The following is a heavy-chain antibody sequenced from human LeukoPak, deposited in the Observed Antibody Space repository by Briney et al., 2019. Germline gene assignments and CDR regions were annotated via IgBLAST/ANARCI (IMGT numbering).Heavy chain of an antibody. CDR1: GFTVSSNY. Sequence: PGGSLRLSCAASGFTVSSNYMSWVRQAPGRGLEWVSVIYSGGSTYYADSVKGRFTTSRDNSKNTLSLQMNSLRTDDTAVYYCAGLSSGTYYSAFGIWGQGTMVTVSS. CDR3: AGLSSGTYYSAFGI. V-gene: IGHV3-66*02. CDR2: IYSGGST. D-gene: IGHD1-26*01. J-gene: IGHJ3*02.